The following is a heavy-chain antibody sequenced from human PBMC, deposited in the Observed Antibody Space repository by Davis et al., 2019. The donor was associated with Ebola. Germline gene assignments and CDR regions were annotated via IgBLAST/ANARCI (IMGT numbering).Heavy chain of an antibody. V-gene: IGHV4-34*01. CDR1: GGSISSYY. J-gene: IGHJ6*02. CDR3: ARARIAVAGQKGYYYYYYGMDV. D-gene: IGHD6-19*01. CDR2: INHSGST. Sequence: MPSETLSLTCTVSGGSISSYYWSWIRQPPGKGLEWIGEINHSGSTNYNPSLKSRVTISVDTSKNQFSLKLSSVTAADTAVYYCARARIAVAGQKGYYYYYYGMDVWDQGTTVTVSS.